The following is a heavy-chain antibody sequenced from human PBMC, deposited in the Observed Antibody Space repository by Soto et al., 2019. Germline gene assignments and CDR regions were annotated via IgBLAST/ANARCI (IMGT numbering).Heavy chain of an antibody. J-gene: IGHJ4*02. CDR1: GYAFTTYG. Sequence: QVHLVQSGAEVKKPGASVKVSCQASGYAFTTYGITWVRQAPGQGLEWMGWISAHNGNTNYAQKLQGRVTVTRDTSTSTAYMELRSVRSDDTAVYYWARGRYGDYWGQGALVTVSS. CDR2: ISAHNGNT. V-gene: IGHV1-18*01. D-gene: IGHD1-1*01. CDR3: ARGRYGDY.